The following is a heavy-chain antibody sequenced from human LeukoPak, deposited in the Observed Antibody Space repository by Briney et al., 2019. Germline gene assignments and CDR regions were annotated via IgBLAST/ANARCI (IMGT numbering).Heavy chain of an antibody. CDR3: ARALGAFDI. J-gene: IGHJ3*02. CDR2: IYTSGST. V-gene: IGHV4-61*02. Sequence: SQTLSLTCTVSGGSNSSGSYYWSWIRQPAGKGLEGIGRIYTSGSTNYNPSLKSRVTISVDASKHQFFLKLSSVTAADTAVYYCARALGAFDIWGQGTMVTVSS. CDR1: GGSNSSGSYY.